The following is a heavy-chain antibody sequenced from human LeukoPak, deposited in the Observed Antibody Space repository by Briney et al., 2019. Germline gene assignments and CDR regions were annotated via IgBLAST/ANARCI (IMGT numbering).Heavy chain of an antibody. V-gene: IGHV3-74*01. D-gene: IGHD3-22*01. J-gene: IGHJ4*02. Sequence: GGSLRLSCAASGFTFSSYLMHWVRQAPGKGLVWVSRINSDGTSTNYADSVKGRFTISRDNSKNSLYLQMNSLRTEDTALYYCAKVLGYYDSSGYYQEGGFDYWGQGTLVTVSS. CDR2: INSDGTST. CDR1: GFTFSSYL. CDR3: AKVLGYYDSSGYYQEGGFDY.